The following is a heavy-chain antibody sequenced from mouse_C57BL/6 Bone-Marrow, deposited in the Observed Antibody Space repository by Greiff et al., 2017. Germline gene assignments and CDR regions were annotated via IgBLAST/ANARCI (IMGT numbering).Heavy chain of an antibody. D-gene: IGHD2-5*01. Sequence: VQLVESGPGLVAPSQSLSITCTVSGFSLTSYGVDWVRQSPGKGLEWLGVIWGVGSTNYNSALKSRLSISKDNSKSQVFLKMNSLQTDDTAMYYCARILLYSNYGAMDYWGQGTSVTVSS. J-gene: IGHJ4*01. CDR2: IWGVGST. V-gene: IGHV2-6*01. CDR1: GFSLTSYG. CDR3: ARILLYSNYGAMDY.